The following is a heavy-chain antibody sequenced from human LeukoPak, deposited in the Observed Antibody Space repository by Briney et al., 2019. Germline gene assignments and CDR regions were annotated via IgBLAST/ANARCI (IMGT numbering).Heavy chain of an antibody. D-gene: IGHD5-24*01. CDR3: AKATPGGLHGYSFDY. V-gene: IGHV1-8*02. Sequence: ASVKVSCKASGYTFKNYDINWVRQATGQGLEWMGWMNPNSGNTGFAQKFQDRVSMTRDTSINTAYMELTSLRSGDTAVYYCAKATPGGLHGYSFDYWGQGTVVTVYS. CDR2: MNPNSGNT. J-gene: IGHJ4*02. CDR1: GYTFKNYD.